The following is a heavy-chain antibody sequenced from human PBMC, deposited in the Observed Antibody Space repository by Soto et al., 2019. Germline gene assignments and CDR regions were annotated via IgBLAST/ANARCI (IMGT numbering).Heavy chain of an antibody. J-gene: IGHJ6*02. CDR1: GGSFSGYY. V-gene: IGHV4-34*01. D-gene: IGHD2-2*02. CDR3: GRGRSCSTTSYYIGGGHYYEYGMDV. Sequence: PSETLSLTCAVYGGSFSGYYWGWIRQPPGKWLEWVGEINHRGSTNYNPSLKSRVPISVDTSKNQSSLKLSAVTAADAAVYYCGRGRSCSTTSYYIGGGHYYEYGMDVWVQGTTVAFSS. CDR2: INHRGST.